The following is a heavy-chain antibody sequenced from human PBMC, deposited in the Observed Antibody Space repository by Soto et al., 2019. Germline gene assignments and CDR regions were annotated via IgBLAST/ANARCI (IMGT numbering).Heavy chain of an antibody. CDR3: ARDRGVGATNAKDY. CDR2: LWHDGTNE. J-gene: IGHJ4*02. V-gene: IGHV3-33*08. CDR1: GFKFDNFG. Sequence: QVRLVESGGGVVQPGRSLRLSCAASGFKFDNFGMHWVRQAPGKVPEWVAVLWHDGTNEHYADSVKGRFTISRDNSKNTVYLQMSSLRGDDTAMYYCARDRGVGATNAKDYWGQGTRVTVSA. D-gene: IGHD1-26*01.